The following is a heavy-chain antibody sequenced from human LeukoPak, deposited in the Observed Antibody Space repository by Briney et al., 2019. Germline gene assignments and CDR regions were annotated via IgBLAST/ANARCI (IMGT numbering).Heavy chain of an antibody. CDR3: ARACSGGSCYSCLDY. V-gene: IGHV4-30-2*01. CDR1: GGFISSGGYS. CDR2: IYHSGST. D-gene: IGHD2-15*01. Sequence: PQTLSLTCAVSGGFISSGGYSWSWIRQPPGKGLEWIGYIYHSGSTYYNPSLKSRVTISVDRSKNQFSLKLSSVTAADTAVYYCARACSGGSCYSCLDYWGQGTLVTVSS. J-gene: IGHJ4*02.